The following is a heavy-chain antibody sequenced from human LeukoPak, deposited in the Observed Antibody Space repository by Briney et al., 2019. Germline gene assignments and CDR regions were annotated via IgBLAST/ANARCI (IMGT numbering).Heavy chain of an antibody. CDR2: IYTSGST. J-gene: IGHJ4*02. CDR3: ARERLIVGATTSFDY. V-gene: IGHV4-4*07. Sequence: PSETLSLTCTVSGGSISSYYWSWIRQPAGKGLEWIGRIYTSGSTNYNPSLKSRVTMSVDTSKNQFSLKLSPVTAADTAVYYCARERLIVGATTSFDYWGQGTLVIVSS. D-gene: IGHD1-26*01. CDR1: GGSISSYY.